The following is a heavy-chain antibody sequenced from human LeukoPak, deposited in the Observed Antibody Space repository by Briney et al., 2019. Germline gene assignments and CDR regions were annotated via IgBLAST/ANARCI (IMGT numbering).Heavy chain of an antibody. D-gene: IGHD3-22*01. CDR2: INTNTGSP. Sequence: VASVKVSCKASGYPFTTYTMNWVRQAPGQGLEWMGWINTNTGSPTYAQAFTGRFVFSLDTSVSTAFLQINSLRAEDTAVYFCARAETVWASDYDNNGYYDYWGQGTLVTVFS. CDR3: ARAETVWASDYDNNGYYDY. CDR1: GYPFTTYT. V-gene: IGHV7-4-1*02. J-gene: IGHJ4*02.